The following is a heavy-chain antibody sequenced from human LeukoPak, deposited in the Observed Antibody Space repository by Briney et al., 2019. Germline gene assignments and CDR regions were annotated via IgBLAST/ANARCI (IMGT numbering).Heavy chain of an antibody. CDR1: GFTFSSYW. Sequence: GGSLRLSCAASGFTFSSYWMHWVRQAPGKGLVWVSRINSDGSTTSYVDSVKGRFTISRDNAKNTLYLQMNSLRDEDTAVYCCARDTYSNYYFDNWGQGTLVTVSS. D-gene: IGHD4-11*01. J-gene: IGHJ4*02. CDR3: ARDTYSNYYFDN. CDR2: INSDGSTT. V-gene: IGHV3-74*01.